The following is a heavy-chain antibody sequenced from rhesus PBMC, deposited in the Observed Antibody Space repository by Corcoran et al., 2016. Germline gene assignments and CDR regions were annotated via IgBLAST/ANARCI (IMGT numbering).Heavy chain of an antibody. CDR3: VGLMVAGPVEY. J-gene: IGHJ4*01. V-gene: IGHV4-173*01. Sequence: LQLQESGPGLVKPSETLSLTCAVSGGSISSNSWTWIRQPPGNGLEWIGRISGEDSSTDHNPYLRSRVTISTDTAKTQFSLEVDSVTAADTAVYYCVGLMVAGPVEYWGQGVLVTVSS. CDR1: GGSISSNS. CDR2: ISGEDSST. D-gene: IGHD6-37*01.